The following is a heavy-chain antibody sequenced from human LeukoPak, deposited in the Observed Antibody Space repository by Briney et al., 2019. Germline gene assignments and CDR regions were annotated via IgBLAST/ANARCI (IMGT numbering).Heavy chain of an antibody. Sequence: GGSLRLSRAASGFDFSIYNMNWVRQVPGMGLEWVSSISPGSGSIYYAVSVRGRFSISRDNSRNSLYLQMNSLRAEDTAVYYCARQGAAGGFIDYWGQGTLVTVSS. CDR3: ARQGAAGGFIDY. J-gene: IGHJ4*02. D-gene: IGHD6-13*01. CDR1: GFDFSIYN. V-gene: IGHV3-21*01. CDR2: ISPGSGSI.